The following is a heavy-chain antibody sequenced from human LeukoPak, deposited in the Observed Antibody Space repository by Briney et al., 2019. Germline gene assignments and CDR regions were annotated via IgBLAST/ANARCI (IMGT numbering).Heavy chain of an antibody. J-gene: IGHJ6*02. CDR3: ARDRAGLSSTSYYYGMDV. D-gene: IGHD2-2*01. V-gene: IGHV4-30-4*01. CDR2: IYYSGST. CDR1: GGSISSGDYY. Sequence: SETLSLTCTVSGGSISSGDYYWSWIRQPPGKGLEWIGYIYYSGSTYYNPSLKSRVTISVDTSKNQFSLKLSSVTAADTAVYCCARDRAGLSSTSYYYGMDVWGQGTTVTVSS.